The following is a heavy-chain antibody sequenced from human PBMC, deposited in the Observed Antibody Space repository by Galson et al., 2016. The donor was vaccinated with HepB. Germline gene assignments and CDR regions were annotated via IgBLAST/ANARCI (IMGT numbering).Heavy chain of an antibody. J-gene: IGHJ4*02. CDR2: IFGRGNT. CDR1: GFNLNSYS. V-gene: IGHV3-53*01. D-gene: IGHD4-23*01. CDR3: AGYGGNSV. Sequence: SLRLSCAVFGFNLNSYSMNWVRQAPGKGLECVSVIFGRGNTYYADSVEGRITISRDNARNTVYLQMNSLRTEDTAVYYCAGYGGNSVWGQGTLVTVSS.